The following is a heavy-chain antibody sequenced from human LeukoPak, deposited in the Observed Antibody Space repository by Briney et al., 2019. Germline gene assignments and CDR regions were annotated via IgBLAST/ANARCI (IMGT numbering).Heavy chain of an antibody. CDR1: GFTFDDYA. V-gene: IGHV3-9*01. D-gene: IGHD3-22*01. Sequence: GGSLRLSCAASGFTFDDYAMHWVRQAPGKGLEWVSGISWNSGSIGYADSVKGRFTISRDNAKNSLYLQMNSLRAEDTAVYYCARDGVYYYDSSGSLDYWGQGTLVTVSS. CDR3: ARDGVYYYDSSGSLDY. J-gene: IGHJ4*02. CDR2: ISWNSGSI.